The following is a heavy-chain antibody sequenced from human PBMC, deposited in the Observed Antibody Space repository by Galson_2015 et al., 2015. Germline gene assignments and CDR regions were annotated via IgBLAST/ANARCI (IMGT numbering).Heavy chain of an antibody. Sequence: CAISGDSVSSNSAAWNWIRQSPSRGLEWLGRTYYRSKWYNDYAVSVKSRITINPDTSKNQFSLQLNSVTPEDTAVYYCARDGIMITFGGVIVNTQAVAFDIWGQGTMVTVSS. D-gene: IGHD3-16*02. CDR2: TYYRSKWYN. CDR3: ARDGIMITFGGVIVNTQAVAFDI. CDR1: GDSVSSNSAA. V-gene: IGHV6-1*01. J-gene: IGHJ3*02.